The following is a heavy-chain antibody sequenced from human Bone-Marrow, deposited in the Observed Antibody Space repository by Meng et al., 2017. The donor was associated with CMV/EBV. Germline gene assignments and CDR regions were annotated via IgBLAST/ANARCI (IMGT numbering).Heavy chain of an antibody. CDR1: GFTFSSYA. V-gene: IGHV3-30-3*01. CDR3: ARDPGVEVLRFLEWYHQGGWFDP. D-gene: IGHD3-3*01. J-gene: IGHJ5*02. CDR2: ISYDGSNK. Sequence: GESLKISCAASGFTFSSYAMHWVRQAPGKGLEWVAVISYDGSNKYYADSVKGRFTISRDNSKNTLYLQMNSLRAEDTAVYYCARDPGVEVLRFLEWYHQGGWFDPWGQGTLVTVSS.